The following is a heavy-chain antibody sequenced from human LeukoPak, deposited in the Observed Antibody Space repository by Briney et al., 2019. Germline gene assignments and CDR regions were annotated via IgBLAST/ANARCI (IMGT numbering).Heavy chain of an antibody. D-gene: IGHD5-18*01. Sequence: GRSLRLSCAASGFTFSTYVIHWVRQAPGKGLEWVALIWHDGSNRYYGDSVKDRFTISRDNSKNTLYLQMDSLRDEDTAVYYCARDRGYTYGHPLDYWGQGTLVTVSS. V-gene: IGHV3-33*01. CDR1: GFTFSTYV. CDR3: ARDRGYTYGHPLDY. CDR2: IWHDGSNR. J-gene: IGHJ4*02.